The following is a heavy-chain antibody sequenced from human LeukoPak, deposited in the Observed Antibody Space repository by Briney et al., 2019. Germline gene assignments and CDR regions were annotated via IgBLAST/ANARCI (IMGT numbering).Heavy chain of an antibody. CDR3: ARQLDYYDKRDY. J-gene: IGHJ4*02. D-gene: IGHD3-22*01. CDR1: GYSFTNYG. Sequence: GESWRISCKGSGYSFTNYGISWVRQMPGKGLEWMGRIEPSDSYSNHGPSFQGHVTISADRSISTAYLQWRSLKASDTAMYYCARQLDYYDKRDYWGQGNPVALAS. V-gene: IGHV5-10-1*01. CDR2: IEPSDSYS.